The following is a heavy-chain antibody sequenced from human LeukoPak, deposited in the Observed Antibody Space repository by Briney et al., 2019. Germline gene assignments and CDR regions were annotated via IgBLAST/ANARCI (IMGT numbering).Heavy chain of an antibody. CDR2: INHSGST. CDR1: GGSFSGYY. V-gene: IGHV4-34*01. CDR3: ARASNWGGLDC. D-gene: IGHD7-27*01. J-gene: IGHJ4*02. Sequence: SETLSLTCAVYGGSFSGYYWSWIRQPPGRGLEWIGEINHSGSTNYNPSLKSRVTISVDTSKNQFSLKLSSVTAADTAVYYCARASNWGGLDCWGQGTLVTVSS.